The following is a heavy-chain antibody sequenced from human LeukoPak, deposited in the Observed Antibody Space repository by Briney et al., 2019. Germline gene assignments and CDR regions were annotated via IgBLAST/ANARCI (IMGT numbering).Heavy chain of an antibody. Sequence: PGGSLRLSCAASGFTVSSNYMSWVRQAPGKGLEWVSVIYSGGSTYYADSVKGRFTISRDNSKNTLYLQMNSLRAEDTAVYYCARAGYSYDLGWFDPWGQGTLVTVSS. CDR3: ARAGYSYDLGWFDP. CDR2: IYSGGST. V-gene: IGHV3-53*01. CDR1: GFTVSSNY. J-gene: IGHJ5*02. D-gene: IGHD5-18*01.